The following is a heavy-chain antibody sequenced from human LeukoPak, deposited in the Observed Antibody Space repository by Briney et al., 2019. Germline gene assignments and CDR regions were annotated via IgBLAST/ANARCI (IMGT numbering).Heavy chain of an antibody. J-gene: IGHJ3*02. CDR2: ISSSGSTI. D-gene: IGHD6-13*01. CDR1: GFTFSDYY. CDR3: ARVKRRIAAAVYAFDI. V-gene: IGHV3-11*01. Sequence: GGSLRLSRAASGFTFSDYYMSWIRQAPGKGPEWVSYISSSGSTIYYADSVKGRFTISRDNAKNSLYLQMNSLRAEDTAVYYCARVKRRIAAAVYAFDIWGQGTMVTVSS.